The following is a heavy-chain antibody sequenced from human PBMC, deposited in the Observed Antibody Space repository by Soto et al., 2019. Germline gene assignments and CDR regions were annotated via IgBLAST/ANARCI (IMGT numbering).Heavy chain of an antibody. CDR2: ISYDGSNK. J-gene: IGHJ4*02. CDR1: GFTFSSYA. D-gene: IGHD6-25*01. V-gene: IGHV3-30-3*01. CDR3: AREGRLGSGFDY. Sequence: QVQVVESGGGVVQPGRSLRLSCAASGFTFSSYAIHWVRQAPGKGLERVAVISYDGSNKYYADSVKGRFTISRDNSKNTLYLQMNSLRVEDTAVYYCAREGRLGSGFDYWGQGTLVTVSS.